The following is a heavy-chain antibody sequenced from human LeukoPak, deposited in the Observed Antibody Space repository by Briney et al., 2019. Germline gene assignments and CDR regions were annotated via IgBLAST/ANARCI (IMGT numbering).Heavy chain of an antibody. CDR1: GFTFTKYA. CDR3: AKDEKSLVGAIYYFDY. D-gene: IGHD1-26*01. CDR2: ISGSGGST. Sequence: GGSLRLSCAASGFTFTKYAMSWVRQAPGKGLEWVSAISGSGGSTYYADSVKGRFTISRDNFKNTLYLQMNSLRAEDTAVYYCAKDEKSLVGAIYYFDYWGQGTLVTVSS. J-gene: IGHJ4*02. V-gene: IGHV3-23*01.